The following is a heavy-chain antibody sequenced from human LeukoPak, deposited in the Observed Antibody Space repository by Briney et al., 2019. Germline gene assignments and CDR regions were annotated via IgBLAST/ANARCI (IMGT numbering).Heavy chain of an antibody. Sequence: GGPLRFTCAASGCTFCSQEMNWVRQAPGKGLEWVSYISTISIIYYADSVKGRFTISRDNAKNSLYLQMNSLRAEDTAVYYCARRHIVGATIAGMELWGQASTVTVSS. CDR3: ARRHIVGATIAGMEL. CDR2: ISTISII. V-gene: IGHV3-48*03. J-gene: IGHJ6*02. D-gene: IGHD1-26*01. CDR1: GCTFCSQE.